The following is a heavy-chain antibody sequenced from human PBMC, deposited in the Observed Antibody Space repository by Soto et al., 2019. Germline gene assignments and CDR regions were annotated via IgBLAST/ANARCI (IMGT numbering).Heavy chain of an antibody. Sequence: GGSLRLSCAASGFTVSHNYMSWVRQAPGEGLEWVSVIYSASSTYYADSVKGRLTISRDNSKNTLYLQMNSLRAEDTAVYYCARDTGYYGMDVWGQGTTVTVSS. CDR1: GFTVSHNY. D-gene: IGHD4-17*01. CDR2: IYSASST. V-gene: IGHV3-53*01. J-gene: IGHJ6*02. CDR3: ARDTGYYGMDV.